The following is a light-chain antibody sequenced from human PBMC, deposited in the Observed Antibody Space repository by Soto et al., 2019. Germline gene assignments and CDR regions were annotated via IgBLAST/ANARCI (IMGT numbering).Light chain of an antibody. J-gene: IGKJ5*01. CDR1: QSISSY. CDR3: QYTDSFPLIT. CDR2: AAS. Sequence: DFQMTQSPSSLSASVGDRVTITCRASQSISSYLNWYQQKPGKAPNLLIYAASSLYSGVPSRFSGSGSGTDFTLTITSLQPEDFATYYCQYTDSFPLITFGQGTRLEIK. V-gene: IGKV1-39*01.